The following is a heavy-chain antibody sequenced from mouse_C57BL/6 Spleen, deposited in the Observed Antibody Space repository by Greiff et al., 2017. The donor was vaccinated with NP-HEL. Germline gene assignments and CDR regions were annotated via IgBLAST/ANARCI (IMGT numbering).Heavy chain of an antibody. V-gene: IGHV5-16*01. J-gene: IGHJ2*01. Sequence: EVMLVESEGGLVQPGSSMKLSCTASGFTFSDYYMAWVRQVPEKGLEWVANINYDGSSTYYLDSLKSRFIISRDNAKNILYLQMSSLKSEDTATYYCARDEGLRSFDYWGQGTTLTVSS. CDR3: ARDEGLRSFDY. D-gene: IGHD2-4*01. CDR1: GFTFSDYY. CDR2: INYDGSST.